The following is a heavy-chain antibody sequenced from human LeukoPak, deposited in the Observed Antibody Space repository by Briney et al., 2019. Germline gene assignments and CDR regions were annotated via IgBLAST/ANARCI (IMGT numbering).Heavy chain of an antibody. CDR1: GYIFTGYD. CDR3: ARDIPNSGYTSDH. J-gene: IGHJ5*02. Sequence: ASVKDSCKATGYIFTGYDMHWVRQAPGQGLEWMGYVNPNTGDTNYAQEFQGRVTMTRDMSISTAYMELSSLTSDDTAVYYCARDIPNSGYTSDHWGQGTPVTVSS. V-gene: IGHV1-2*02. D-gene: IGHD6-25*01. CDR2: VNPNTGDT.